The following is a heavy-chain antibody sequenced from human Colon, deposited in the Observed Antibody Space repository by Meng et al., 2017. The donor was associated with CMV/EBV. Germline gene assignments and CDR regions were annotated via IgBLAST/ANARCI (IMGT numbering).Heavy chain of an antibody. CDR2: IIPIIGVT. D-gene: IGHD4-11*01. V-gene: IGHV1-69*10. CDR3: ARLLGVTPERNSKYFDS. J-gene: IGHJ4*02. Sequence: SVKVSCKASGTTFSSHGLSWVRQAPGQGLEWMGGIIPIIGVTNYAQKFQGRVTMTADRSTNTAYMELSSLRPEDTAVYYCARLLGVTPERNSKYFDSWGQGTLVTVS. CDR1: GTTFSSHG.